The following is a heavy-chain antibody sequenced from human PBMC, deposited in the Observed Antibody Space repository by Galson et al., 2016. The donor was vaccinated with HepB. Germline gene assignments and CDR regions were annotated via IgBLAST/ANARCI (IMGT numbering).Heavy chain of an antibody. CDR2: TKNKANSYTK. J-gene: IGHJ5*02. CDR1: GFTLTSYA. V-gene: IGHV3-72*01. D-gene: IGHD3-10*01. CDR3: AVWFGGRSNS. Sequence: SLRLSCAASGFTLTSYAMSWVRQAPGKGLEWVGRTKNKANSYTKEYAASVEGRFTISRDDSKNSLYLQMNSLEIEDTAVYYCAVWFGGRSNSWGQGTLVTVSS.